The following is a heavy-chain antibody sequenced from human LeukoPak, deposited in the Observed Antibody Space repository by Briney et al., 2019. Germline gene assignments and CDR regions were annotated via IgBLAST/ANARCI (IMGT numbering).Heavy chain of an antibody. CDR1: GYTFTGCY. CDR2: INPNSGGT. Sequence: ASVKVSCKASGYTFTGCYMHWVRQAPGQGLEWMGRINPNSGGTNYAQKFQGRVTMTRDTSISTAYMELSRLRSDDTAVYYCARDSLYCGGDCYPDYWGQGTLVTVSS. CDR3: ARDSLYCGGDCYPDY. J-gene: IGHJ4*02. V-gene: IGHV1-2*06. D-gene: IGHD2-21*02.